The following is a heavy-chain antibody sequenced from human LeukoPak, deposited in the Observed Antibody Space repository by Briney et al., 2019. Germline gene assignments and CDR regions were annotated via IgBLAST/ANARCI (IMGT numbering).Heavy chain of an antibody. CDR2: INWSGGST. J-gene: IGHJ4*02. Sequence: PGGSLRLSCTASGFAFAERGMSWVRQVPGKGLEWVSGINWSGGSTGYADPLRGRFTISRDNAKNSLYLQMDSLRAEDTALYYCARAPITSPFYFDYWGQGTLVTVSS. D-gene: IGHD2-2*01. CDR3: ARAPITSPFYFDY. CDR1: GFAFAERG. V-gene: IGHV3-20*04.